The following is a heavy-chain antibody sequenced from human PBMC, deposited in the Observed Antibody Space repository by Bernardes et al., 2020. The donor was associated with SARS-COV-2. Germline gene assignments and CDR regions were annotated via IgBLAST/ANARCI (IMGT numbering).Heavy chain of an antibody. CDR1: GYTFTNYY. Sequence: ASVKVSCKASGYTFTNYYMHWVRQAPGQGLEWMGIINPSGGSTSYAQKFQGRVTMTRDTSTSTVYMELSSLRSEDTAVYYCARGVLWFGGPRGGWFDPWGQGTLVTVSS. D-gene: IGHD3-10*01. CDR3: ARGVLWFGGPRGGWFDP. J-gene: IGHJ5*02. CDR2: INPSGGST. V-gene: IGHV1-46*01.